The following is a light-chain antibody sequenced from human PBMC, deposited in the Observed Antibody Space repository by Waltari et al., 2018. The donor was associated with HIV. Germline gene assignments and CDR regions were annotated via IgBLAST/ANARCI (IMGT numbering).Light chain of an antibody. Sequence: SYELTQPPSVSVCRGLTARIPCSGDALPKLYAYWYQQKPGQAPVLVIYKDSERPSGIPERFSGSSSGTTVTLTISGVQAEDEADYYCQSADSSGTYMVFGGGTKLTVL. CDR3: QSADSSGTYMV. CDR1: ALPKLY. V-gene: IGLV3-25*03. J-gene: IGLJ3*02. CDR2: KDS.